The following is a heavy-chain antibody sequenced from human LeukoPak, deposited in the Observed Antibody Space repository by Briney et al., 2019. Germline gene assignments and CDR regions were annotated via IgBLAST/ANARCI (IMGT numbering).Heavy chain of an antibody. Sequence: GGSLRLSCAASGFTFSKYAMHWVRQAPGKGLEWVAVISYDGRNTYYADSVKGRFTISRGNSKNTDMEMNTLRPEDTAIYYCARGGVWGSYRLAAFDFWGQGTVVTVSS. V-gene: IGHV3-30*04. CDR2: ISYDGRNT. D-gene: IGHD3-16*02. CDR1: GFTFSKYA. J-gene: IGHJ3*01. CDR3: ARGGVWGSYRLAAFDF.